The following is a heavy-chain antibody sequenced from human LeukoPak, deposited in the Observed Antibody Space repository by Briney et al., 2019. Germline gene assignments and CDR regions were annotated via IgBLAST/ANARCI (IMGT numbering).Heavy chain of an antibody. V-gene: IGHV1-69*04. CDR1: GGTFSSYA. Sequence: SVKVSCKASGGTFSSYAISWVRQAPGQGLEWMGRIIPILGIANYAQKFQGRVTITADKSTSTAYMELSSLRSEDTAVYYCARTYYYGSGSYNTLSHWGQGTLVTVSS. J-gene: IGHJ4*02. CDR2: IIPILGIA. D-gene: IGHD3-10*01. CDR3: ARTYYYGSGSYNTLSH.